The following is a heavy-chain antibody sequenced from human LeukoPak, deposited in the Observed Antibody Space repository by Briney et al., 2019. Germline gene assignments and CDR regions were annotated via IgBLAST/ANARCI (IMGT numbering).Heavy chain of an antibody. Sequence: RGGSLRLSCAASGFTFSSHGMSWVRQAPGKGLEWVSGISPSGDILYYADSVKGQFTVSRDNSKNTLYLQMNSLRAEDTAVYYCAKGAHNSVAGKGYFDYWGQGTLVTVSS. CDR1: GFTFSSHG. CDR2: ISPSGDIL. CDR3: AKGAHNSVAGKGYFDY. J-gene: IGHJ4*02. V-gene: IGHV3-23*01. D-gene: IGHD6-19*01.